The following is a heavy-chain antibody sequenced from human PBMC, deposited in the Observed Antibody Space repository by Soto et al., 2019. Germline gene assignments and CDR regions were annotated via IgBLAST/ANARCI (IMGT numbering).Heavy chain of an antibody. J-gene: IGHJ4*02. D-gene: IGHD3-22*01. CDR2: ISGSGGST. V-gene: IGHV3-23*01. CDR3: AKNPVPWYYCDRGGFLSFAY. CDR1: WCTFSDYA. Sequence: GGSLRLSCAASWCTFSDYAISWVRQAPGKGLEWVSAISGSGGSTYYADSVKGRFTISRDNSQNTLYLQMNSLRATATPVYYCAKNPVPWYYCDRGGFLSFAYWGQGTLVTVSS.